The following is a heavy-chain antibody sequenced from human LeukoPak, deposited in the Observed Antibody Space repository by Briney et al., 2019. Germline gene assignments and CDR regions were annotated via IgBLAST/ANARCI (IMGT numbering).Heavy chain of an antibody. Sequence: GGSLRLSCAASGFSFSNYWMSWVRQAPAKGLEWVANINQDGSEKYYVDSVKGRFTISSDNAKNSLYLQMNSLRAEDTAVYYCARDAIPVGGQGTLVTVSS. CDR3: ARDAIPV. V-gene: IGHV3-7*01. D-gene: IGHD6-19*01. J-gene: IGHJ4*02. CDR1: GFSFSNYW. CDR2: INQDGSEK.